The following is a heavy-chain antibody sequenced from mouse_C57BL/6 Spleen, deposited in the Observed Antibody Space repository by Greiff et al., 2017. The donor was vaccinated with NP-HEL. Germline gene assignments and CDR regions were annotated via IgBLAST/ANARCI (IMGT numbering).Heavy chain of an antibody. CDR2: ISSGGDYI. J-gene: IGHJ2*01. V-gene: IGHV5-9-1*02. CDR1: GFTFSSYA. D-gene: IGHD2-1*01. Sequence: EVKLVESGEGLVKPGGSLKLSCAASGFTFSSYAMSWVRQTPEKRLEWVAYISSGGDYIYYADTVKGRFTISRDNARNTLYLQMSSLKSEDTAMYYCTRGGHGTDYFDYWGQGTTLTVSS. CDR3: TRGGHGTDYFDY.